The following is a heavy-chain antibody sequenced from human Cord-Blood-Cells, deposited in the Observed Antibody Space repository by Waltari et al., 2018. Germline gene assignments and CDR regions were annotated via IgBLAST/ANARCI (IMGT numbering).Heavy chain of an antibody. CDR2: IYYSVIT. D-gene: IGHD3-16*01. J-gene: IGHJ5*02. V-gene: IGHV4-39*01. Sequence: QLLLQESGPGLVKPSETLSIPCTGSGGSISSSRHSWGWIRQPPGTGLEWIGSIYYSVITYYNPSLKSRVTISVDTSKNQFSLKLSSVTAADTAVYYCALNRGWFDPWGQGTLVTVSS. CDR1: GGSISSSRHS. CDR3: ALNRGWFDP.